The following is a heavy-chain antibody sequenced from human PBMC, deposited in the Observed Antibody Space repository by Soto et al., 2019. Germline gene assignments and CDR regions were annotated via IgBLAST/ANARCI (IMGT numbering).Heavy chain of an antibody. Sequence: ELQLLDSGGGLVQPGGSLRLSCAASGFTFSNYAMTWVRQGPGKGLEWVSGISGSGGRSYYADSVKGRFTISRDNSKSTLYLQMNSLRAEDTAVYYCAKAYFVWSSEQPYYFDYWGQGTLVTVSS. CDR3: AKAYFVWSSEQPYYFDY. J-gene: IGHJ4*02. D-gene: IGHD3-16*01. CDR1: GFTFSNYA. V-gene: IGHV3-23*01. CDR2: ISGSGGRS.